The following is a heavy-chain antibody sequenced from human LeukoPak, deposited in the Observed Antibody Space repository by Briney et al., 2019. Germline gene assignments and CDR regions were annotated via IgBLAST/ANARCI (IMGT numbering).Heavy chain of an antibody. Sequence: QSGGSLRLSCAASGFTFSSYAMSWVRQAPGKGLEWVSAISGSGGSTYYADSVKGRFTISRDNSKNTLYLQMNSLRAEDTAVYYCAKGGFFYYAGYYFDYWGQGTLVTVSS. CDR1: GFTFSSYA. V-gene: IGHV3-23*01. CDR2: ISGSGGST. J-gene: IGHJ4*02. CDR3: AKGGFFYYAGYYFDY. D-gene: IGHD3-10*01.